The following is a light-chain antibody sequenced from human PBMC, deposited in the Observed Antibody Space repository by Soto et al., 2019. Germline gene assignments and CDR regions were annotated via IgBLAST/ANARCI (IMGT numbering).Light chain of an antibody. CDR3: QQVKNNLPLT. Sequence: IQLTQSPSSLSASVGDRVTITCRASQDISHYVAWYQQKPGKAPKVLIYEASTLQSGVPSRFSGSGSGTDFTLTISSLQPEDFATYYCQQVKNNLPLTFGGGTKVDTK. CDR1: QDISHY. J-gene: IGKJ4*01. CDR2: EAS. V-gene: IGKV1-9*01.